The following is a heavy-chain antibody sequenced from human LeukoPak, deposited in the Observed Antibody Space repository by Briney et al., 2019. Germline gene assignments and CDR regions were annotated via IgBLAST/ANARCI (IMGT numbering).Heavy chain of an antibody. CDR1: GGSISTSSYS. J-gene: IGHJ4*02. CDR2: IYYSGST. CDR3: ARHVGSTGDFDY. D-gene: IGHD1-14*01. Sequence: KPSETLSLTCTVSGGSISTSSYSWGWIRQPPGKGLEWIGSIYYSGSTYYNPSLKSRVTLSVDTSKNQFSQKLSSVTAADTAVYYCARHVGSTGDFDYWGQGTLVTVSS. V-gene: IGHV4-39*01.